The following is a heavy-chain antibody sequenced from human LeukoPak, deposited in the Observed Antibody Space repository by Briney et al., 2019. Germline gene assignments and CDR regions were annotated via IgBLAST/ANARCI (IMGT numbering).Heavy chain of an antibody. V-gene: IGHV3-23*01. CDR1: GFTFSSYA. CDR2: ISGSGGST. J-gene: IGHJ4*02. Sequence: GGSLRLSCAASGFTFSSYAMSWVRQAPGKGLEWVSAISGSGGSTYYADSVKGRFTISRDNSKKTLYLQMNSLRAEDTAVYYCARDWDPMRSIRVGEYYFDYWGQGTLVTVSS. CDR3: ARDWDPMRSIRVGEYYFDY. D-gene: IGHD3-3*02.